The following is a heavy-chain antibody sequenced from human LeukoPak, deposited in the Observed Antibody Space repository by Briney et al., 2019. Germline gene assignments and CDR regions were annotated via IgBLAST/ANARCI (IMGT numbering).Heavy chain of an antibody. CDR1: GYTFTSYG. CDR2: ISSYNGDT. V-gene: IGHV1-18*01. Sequence: GASVKVSCKASGYTFTSYGITWVRQAPGQGIEWMGWISSYNGDTKYAQKVQGRVTVTTDTSTSTAYMELRSLSLDDTAVYYCARGDYGGGFDYWGQGTLVTVSS. CDR3: ARGDYGGGFDY. D-gene: IGHD4-23*01. J-gene: IGHJ4*02.